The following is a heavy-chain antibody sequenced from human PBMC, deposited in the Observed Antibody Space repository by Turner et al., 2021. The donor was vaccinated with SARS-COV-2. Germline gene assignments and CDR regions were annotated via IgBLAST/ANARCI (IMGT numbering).Heavy chain of an antibody. D-gene: IGHD5-12*01. CDR2: IWYDGSNK. CDR1: GFTFSSYG. V-gene: IGHV3-33*01. Sequence: QVQLVESGGGVVKPGGSLRLSCAASGFTFSSYGMHWVRQAPGKGLEWVAVIWYDGSNKYYADSVKGRFTISRDNSKNTLYLQMNSLRAEDTAVYYCARDGGYSGYAYFDYWGQGTLVTVSS. CDR3: ARDGGYSGYAYFDY. J-gene: IGHJ4*02.